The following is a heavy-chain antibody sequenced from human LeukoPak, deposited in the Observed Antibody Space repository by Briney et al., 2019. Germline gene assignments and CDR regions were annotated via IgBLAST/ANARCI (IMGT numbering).Heavy chain of an antibody. CDR1: GFTFSSYA. CDR3: AKRYYDFWSGYYHHSDY. J-gene: IGHJ4*02. V-gene: IGHV3-23*01. CDR2: ISGSGGST. D-gene: IGHD3-3*01. Sequence: GGSLRLSCAAAGFTFSSYAMSRVRQAPGKGLEWVSAISGSGGSTYYADSVNGRFTISRDNSKNTLYLQMNSLRAEDTAVYYCAKRYYDFWSGYYHHSDYWGQGTLVTVSS.